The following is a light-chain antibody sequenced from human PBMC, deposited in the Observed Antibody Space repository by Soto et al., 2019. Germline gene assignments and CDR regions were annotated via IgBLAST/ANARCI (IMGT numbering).Light chain of an antibody. Sequence: QSALTQPASVSGSPGRSITISCTGTTSDFTNYNYVSWYQQLPGKAPKLLIYEVTNRPSGVSNRFSGSKSGNTASLTISGLQSDDEADYYCSSYTASTTLFVFGSGTKVTVL. CDR2: EVT. J-gene: IGLJ1*01. V-gene: IGLV2-14*01. CDR3: SSYTASTTLFV. CDR1: TSDFTNYNY.